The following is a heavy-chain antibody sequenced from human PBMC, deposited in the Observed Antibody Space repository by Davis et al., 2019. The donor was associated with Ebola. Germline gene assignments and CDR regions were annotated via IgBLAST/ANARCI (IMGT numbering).Heavy chain of an antibody. CDR2: ISASEGHT. V-gene: IGHV3-23*01. Sequence: PGGSLRLSCAASGFSFSNYDMSWVRHVPWKGLEWVSTISASEGHTHYSDSVRGRFTISRDNSKNTLYLQMNSLRAEDTATYYCARYCHYTDCSYFDCWGQGTMVAVSS. CDR3: ARYCHYTDCSYFDC. J-gene: IGHJ4*02. D-gene: IGHD2-15*01. CDR1: GFSFSNYD.